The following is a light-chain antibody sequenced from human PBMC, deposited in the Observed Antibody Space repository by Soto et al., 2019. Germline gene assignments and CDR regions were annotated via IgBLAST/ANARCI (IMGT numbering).Light chain of an antibody. V-gene: IGKV1-5*03. Sequence: IQLTQSPSTLSGSVGDRVTITCRASQTISSWLAWYQQKPGKAPKLLIYKASTLKSGVPSRFSGSGSGTKFTLTIASLQPDDFATYYCQQYETFSGTFGPGTKVDI. CDR1: QTISSW. J-gene: IGKJ1*01. CDR3: QQYETFSGT. CDR2: KAS.